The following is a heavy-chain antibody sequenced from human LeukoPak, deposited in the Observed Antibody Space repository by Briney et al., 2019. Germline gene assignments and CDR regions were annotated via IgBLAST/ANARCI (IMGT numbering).Heavy chain of an antibody. D-gene: IGHD1-26*01. CDR3: ANGGATVDY. CDR1: GFTFSRNS. V-gene: IGHV3-21*01. CDR2: ISTSSSYI. J-gene: IGHJ4*02. Sequence: PGGSLRLSCAASGFTFSRNSMNWVRQAPGKGLEWVSSISTSSSYIYYADSVKGRFTISRDNSKNTLYLQMNSLRAEDTAVYYCANGGATVDYWGQGTLVTVSS.